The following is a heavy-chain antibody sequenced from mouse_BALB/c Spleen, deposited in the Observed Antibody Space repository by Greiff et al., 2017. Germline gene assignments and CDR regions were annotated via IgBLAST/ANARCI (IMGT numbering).Heavy chain of an antibody. J-gene: IGHJ4*01. Sequence: DVKLVESGPGLVKPSQSLSLTCTVTGYSITSDYAWNWIRQFPGNKLEWMGYISYSGSTSYNPSLKSRISITRDTSKNQFFLQLNSVTTEDTATYYCARRIYGITTGDYAMDYWGQGTSGTVSS. V-gene: IGHV3-2*02. CDR2: ISYSGST. CDR1: GYSITSDYA. CDR3: ARRIYGITTGDYAMDY. D-gene: IGHD2-4*01.